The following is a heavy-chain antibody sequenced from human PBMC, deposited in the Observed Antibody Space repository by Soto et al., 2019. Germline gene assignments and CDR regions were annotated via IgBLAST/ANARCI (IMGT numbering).Heavy chain of an antibody. J-gene: IGHJ4*02. Sequence: SETLSLTCTVSGGSITDRDHYWGWIRQPPGKGLEWIGSIYYSGSSYYKASLKSRATISIDTSKNQFSLKLNSVTAADTAVYYCARDDYYDILTGRVGYFDVWGQGIVVTVSS. CDR3: ARDDYYDILTGRVGYFDV. V-gene: IGHV4-39*01. D-gene: IGHD3-9*01. CDR1: GGSITDRDHY. CDR2: IYYSGSS.